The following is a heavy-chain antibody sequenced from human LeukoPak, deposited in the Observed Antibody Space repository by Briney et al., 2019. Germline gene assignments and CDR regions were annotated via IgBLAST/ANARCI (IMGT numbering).Heavy chain of an antibody. J-gene: IGHJ6*02. Sequence: GGSLRLSFAASGFTFSSYSMNWVRQAPGKGLEWVSYISSSSSTIYYADSVKGRFTISRDNAKNSLYLQMNSLRAEDTAVYYCALVASYYYYGMDVWGQGTTVTVSS. D-gene: IGHD2-15*01. CDR2: ISSSSSTI. CDR3: ALVASYYYYGMDV. V-gene: IGHV3-48*04. CDR1: GFTFSSYS.